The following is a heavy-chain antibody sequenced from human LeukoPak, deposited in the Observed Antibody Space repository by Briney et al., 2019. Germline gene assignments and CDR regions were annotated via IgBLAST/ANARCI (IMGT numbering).Heavy chain of an antibody. D-gene: IGHD3-3*01. CDR2: IYYSGST. J-gene: IGHJ4*02. Sequence: SETLSLTCTVSGGSISSYYWSWVRQPPGKGLEWIGYIYYSGSTNYSPSLKSRVTISVDTSKNQFSLKLSSVTAADTAVYYCARGTVLRFLEWLPLFDYWGQGTLVTVSS. CDR3: ARGTVLRFLEWLPLFDY. CDR1: GGSISSYY. V-gene: IGHV4-59*01.